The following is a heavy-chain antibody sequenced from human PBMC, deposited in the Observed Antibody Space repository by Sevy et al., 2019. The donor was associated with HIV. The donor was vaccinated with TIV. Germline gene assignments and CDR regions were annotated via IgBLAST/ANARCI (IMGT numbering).Heavy chain of an antibody. V-gene: IGHV3-23*01. CDR3: AKGGGYGEWDYYYGMDV. J-gene: IGHJ6*02. CDR1: GFTFSSYA. D-gene: IGHD3-10*01. CDR2: ISGSGGST. Sequence: GGSLRLSCAASGFTFSSYAMSWVRQAPGKGLEWVSAISGSGGSTYYADTVKGRFTISRDNSKNTLYLQMNSLRAEDTGVYYCAKGGGYGEWDYYYGMDVWGQGTTVTVSS.